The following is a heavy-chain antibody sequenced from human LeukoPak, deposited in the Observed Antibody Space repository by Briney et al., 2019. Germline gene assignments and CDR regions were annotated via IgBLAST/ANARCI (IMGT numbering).Heavy chain of an antibody. D-gene: IGHD5-18*01. V-gene: IGHV4-61*01. CDR3: ARDRAKQSGYSYGTQYYFDY. CDR1: GGSFSSGSYY. J-gene: IGHJ4*02. CDR2: IYYSGST. Sequence: PSETLSLTCNVSGGSFSSGSYYWSWIRQPPGKGLEWFGYIYYSGSTNYNPSLKSRVTISVDTSKNQFSLKLSSVTAADTAVYYCARDRAKQSGYSYGTQYYFDYWGQGTLVTVSS.